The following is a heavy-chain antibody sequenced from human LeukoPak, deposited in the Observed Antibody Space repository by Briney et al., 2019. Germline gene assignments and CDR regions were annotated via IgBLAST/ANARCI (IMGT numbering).Heavy chain of an antibody. D-gene: IGHD3-3*01. J-gene: IGHJ5*02. CDR2: IYTSGST. CDR1: GGSISSYY. CDR3: ARDRAIFGVVPGWFDP. Sequence: SETLSLTCTVSGGSISSYYWSWIRQPPGKGLEWIGYIYTSGSTNYNPSLKSRVTISVDTSKNQFSLKLSSVTAADTAVYYCARDRAIFGVVPGWFDPWGQGTLVTVSS. V-gene: IGHV4-4*08.